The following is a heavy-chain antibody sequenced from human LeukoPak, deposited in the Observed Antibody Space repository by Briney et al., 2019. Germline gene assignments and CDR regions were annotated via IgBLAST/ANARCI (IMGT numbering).Heavy chain of an antibody. CDR2: ISYDGSNK. CDR3: AKESSRYGDYQVFDY. Sequence: GGSLRLSCSASGFTFSRYAMHWVRQAPGKGLEWVAVISYDGSNKYYADSVKGRFTISRDNSKNTLYLQMNSLRAEDTAVYYCAKESSRYGDYQVFDYWGQGTLVTVSS. D-gene: IGHD4-17*01. CDR1: GFTFSRYA. V-gene: IGHV3-30*04. J-gene: IGHJ4*02.